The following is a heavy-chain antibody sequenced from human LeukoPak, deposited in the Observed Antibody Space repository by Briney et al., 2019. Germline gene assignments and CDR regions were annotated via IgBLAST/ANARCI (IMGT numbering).Heavy chain of an antibody. V-gene: IGHV4-4*07. D-gene: IGHD3-16*01. CDR2: IYTSGST. CDR1: GGSISSYY. CDR3: ARSSVSRGMDV. J-gene: IGHJ6*02. Sequence: SETLSLTCTVSGGSISSYYWSWIRQPAGKGLEWIGRIYTSGSTNYNPSLKSRVTVSADTSKNQFSLKLSSVTAADTAVYYCARSSVSRGMDVWGQGTTVTVSS.